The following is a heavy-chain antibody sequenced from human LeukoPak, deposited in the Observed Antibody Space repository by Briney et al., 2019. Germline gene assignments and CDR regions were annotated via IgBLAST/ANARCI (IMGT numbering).Heavy chain of an antibody. D-gene: IGHD2-21*02. V-gene: IGHV3-33*01. Sequence: GRSLRLSCAASGFTFSSYGMHWVRQAPGKGLEWVAVIRYDGSNKYYADSVKGRFTISRDNSKNTLYLQMNSLRAEDTAVYYCARDPAYRGGDCYSGPDYWGQGTLVTVSS. J-gene: IGHJ4*02. CDR3: ARDPAYRGGDCYSGPDY. CDR2: IRYDGSNK. CDR1: GFTFSSYG.